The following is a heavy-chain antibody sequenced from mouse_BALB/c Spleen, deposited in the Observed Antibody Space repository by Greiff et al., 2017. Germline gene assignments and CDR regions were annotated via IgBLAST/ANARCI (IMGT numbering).Heavy chain of an antibody. D-gene: IGHD1-1*01. CDR2: ILPGSGST. Sequence: QVQLQQSGAELMKPGASVKISCKATGYTFSSYWIEWVKQKPGHGLEWIGEILPGSGSTNYNEKFKGKATFTADTSSNTAYMQLSSLTSEDSAVYYCARKSYYGGFAYWGQGTLVTVSA. CDR3: ARKSYYGGFAY. J-gene: IGHJ3*01. CDR1: GYTFSSYW. V-gene: IGHV1-9*01.